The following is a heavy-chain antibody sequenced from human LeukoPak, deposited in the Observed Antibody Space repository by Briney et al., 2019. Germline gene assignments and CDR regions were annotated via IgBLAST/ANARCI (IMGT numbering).Heavy chain of an antibody. Sequence: ASVKVSCKASGYTFTSYDINWVRQATGQGLEWMGWMNPNSGNTGYAQKFQGRVTMTRNTSISTAYMELSSLRSEDTAVYYCARRRANFGVAVYYFDYWGQGTLVTVSS. CDR1: GYTFTSYD. D-gene: IGHD3-3*01. V-gene: IGHV1-8*01. J-gene: IGHJ4*02. CDR2: MNPNSGNT. CDR3: ARRRANFGVAVYYFDY.